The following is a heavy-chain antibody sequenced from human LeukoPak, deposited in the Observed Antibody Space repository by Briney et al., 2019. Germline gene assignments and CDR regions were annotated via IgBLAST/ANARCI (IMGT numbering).Heavy chain of an antibody. D-gene: IGHD5-24*01. CDR1: GYTFISHY. Sequence: ASVKVSCKASGYTFISHYINWVRQAPGQGLEWMGIINPNGGSTTYGQKFQGRVTMTRDTSTSTVYMELSSLRPEDTAVYYCARRDVDMATITYWGQGTLVTVSS. V-gene: IGHV1-46*01. CDR3: ARRDVDMATITY. J-gene: IGHJ1*01. CDR2: INPNGGST.